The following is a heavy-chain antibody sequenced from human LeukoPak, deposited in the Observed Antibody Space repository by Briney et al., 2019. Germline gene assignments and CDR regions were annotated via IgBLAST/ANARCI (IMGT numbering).Heavy chain of an antibody. D-gene: IGHD1-7*01. J-gene: IGHJ6*03. CDR1: GFTFSSYA. Sequence: SGGSLRLSCAASGFTFSSYAMSWVRQAPGKGLEWVSAISGSGGSTYYADSVKGRFTVSRDNSKNTLYLQMNSLRAEDTAVYYCARDGGDNWNYVTADSYMDVWGKGTTVTVSS. CDR3: ARDGGDNWNYVTADSYMDV. V-gene: IGHV3-23*01. CDR2: ISGSGGST.